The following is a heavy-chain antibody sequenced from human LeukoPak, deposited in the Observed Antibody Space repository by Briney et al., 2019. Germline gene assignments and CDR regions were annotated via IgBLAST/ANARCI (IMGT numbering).Heavy chain of an antibody. V-gene: IGHV1-69*06. CDR1: GYTFTSYG. CDR3: ARDRGPYSNYDYFDY. D-gene: IGHD4-11*01. J-gene: IGHJ4*02. Sequence: GASVKVSCKASGYTFTSYGINWVRQAPGQGLEWMGGIIPIFGTANYAQKFQGRVTITADKSTSTAYMELSSLRSEDTAVYYCARDRGPYSNYDYFDYWGQGTLSPSPQ. CDR2: IIPIFGTA.